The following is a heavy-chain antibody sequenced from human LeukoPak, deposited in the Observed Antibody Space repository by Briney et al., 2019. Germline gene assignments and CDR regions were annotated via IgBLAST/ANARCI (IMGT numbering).Heavy chain of an antibody. D-gene: IGHD3-10*01. Sequence: GGSLRLSCAASGFTFSSYEMNWVRQAPGKRLEWVSVIYSGGSTYYADSVKGRFTISRDNSKNTLYLQMNSLRAEDTAVYYCAGYGSGSYDGWAWFDPWGQGTLVTVSS. CDR1: GFTFSSYE. J-gene: IGHJ5*02. CDR2: IYSGGST. CDR3: AGYGSGSYDGWAWFDP. V-gene: IGHV3-53*01.